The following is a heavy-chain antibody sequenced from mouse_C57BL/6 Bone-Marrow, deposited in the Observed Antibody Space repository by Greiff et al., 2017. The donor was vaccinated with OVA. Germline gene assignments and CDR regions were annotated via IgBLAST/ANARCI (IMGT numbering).Heavy chain of an antibody. Sequence: QVQLKEPGAELVKPGASVKMSCKASGYTFTSYWITWVKQRPGQGLEWIGDIYPGSGSTNYNEKFKSKATLTVDTSSTTAYMQLSSLTSEDSAVYYCERGGYDGAWFAYWGQGTLVTVSA. CDR1: GYTFTSYW. CDR2: IYPGSGST. J-gene: IGHJ3*01. D-gene: IGHD2-2*01. V-gene: IGHV1-55*01. CDR3: ERGGYDGAWFAY.